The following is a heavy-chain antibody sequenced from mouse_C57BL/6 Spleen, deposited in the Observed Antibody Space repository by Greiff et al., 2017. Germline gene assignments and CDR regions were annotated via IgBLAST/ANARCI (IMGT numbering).Heavy chain of an antibody. J-gene: IGHJ2*01. CDR1: GFTFSDYG. Sequence: EVKLMESGGGLVKPGGSLKLSCAASGFTFSDYGMHWVRQAPEKGLEWVAYISSGSSTIYYADTVKGRFTISRGNAKNTLFLQMTSLRSEETAMYYCARQMGLLDYWGQGTTLTVSS. D-gene: IGHD2-3*01. CDR3: ARQMGLLDY. V-gene: IGHV5-17*01. CDR2: ISSGSSTI.